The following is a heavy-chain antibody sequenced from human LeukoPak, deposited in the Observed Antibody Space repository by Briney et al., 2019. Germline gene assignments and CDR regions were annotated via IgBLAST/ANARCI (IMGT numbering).Heavy chain of an antibody. CDR2: ISAYNGNT. J-gene: IGHJ4*02. CDR3: AREALHDSSGYYGAYFDY. CDR1: GYTFTSYG. V-gene: IGHV1-18*01. D-gene: IGHD3-22*01. Sequence: ASVKVSCKASGYTFTSYGISWVRQAPGQGLEWMGWISAYNGNTNYAQKLQGRVTMTTDTSTSTAYMELRSLRSDDTAVYYCAREALHDSSGYYGAYFDYWGQGTLVTVSS.